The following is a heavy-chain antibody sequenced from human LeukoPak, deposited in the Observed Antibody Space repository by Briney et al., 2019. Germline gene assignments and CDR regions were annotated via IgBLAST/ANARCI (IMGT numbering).Heavy chain of an antibody. D-gene: IGHD2-15*01. CDR1: GYTFSNSD. CDR2: MNPRSGNT. V-gene: IGHV1-8*01. CDR3: ARVGAPIYCSGGSCHGGWSKS. Sequence: ASVKVSCKASGYTFSNSDINWVRQASGQGLQWMGWMNPRSGNTGYAQKFQGRVTMTRNTSTSTAYMELRSLRFDDTAVYFCARVGAPIYCSGGSCHGGWSKSWGQGTLVTV. J-gene: IGHJ5*02.